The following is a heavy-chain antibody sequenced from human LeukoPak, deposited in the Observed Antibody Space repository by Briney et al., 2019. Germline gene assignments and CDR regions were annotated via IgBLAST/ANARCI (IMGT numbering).Heavy chain of an antibody. CDR1: GFTFINAW. J-gene: IGHJ4*02. Sequence: VSLRLSCAASGFTFINAWMTWVRQAPGKGLEWIGEINHSGSTNYNPSLKSRVTISVDTSKNQFSLKLSSVTAADTAVYYCARGRRGTYYYGSGTLRYWGQGTLVTVS. CDR2: INHSGST. CDR3: ARGRRGTYYYGSGTLRY. V-gene: IGHV4-34*01. D-gene: IGHD3-10*01.